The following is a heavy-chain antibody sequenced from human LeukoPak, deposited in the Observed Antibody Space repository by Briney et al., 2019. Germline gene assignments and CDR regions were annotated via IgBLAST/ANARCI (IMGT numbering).Heavy chain of an antibody. CDR3: TPCIAAPRAYFDY. CDR2: IKSKTDGGTT. CDR1: GFTFSNAW. V-gene: IGHV3-15*01. D-gene: IGHD6-6*01. J-gene: IGHJ4*02. Sequence: GGSLRLSCAASGFTFSNAWMSWVRQAPGKGLEWVGRIKSKTDGGTTDYAAPVKGRFTISRDDSKNTLYLQMNSLKTEDTAVYYCTPCIAAPRAYFDYWGQGTLVTVSS.